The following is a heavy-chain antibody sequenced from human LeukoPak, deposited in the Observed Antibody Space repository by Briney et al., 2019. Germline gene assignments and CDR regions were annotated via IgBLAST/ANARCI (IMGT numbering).Heavy chain of an antibody. CDR1: GGSVSSGSYY. J-gene: IGHJ4*02. CDR2: IYYSGST. V-gene: IGHV4-61*01. CDR3: ARVLRIAADFDY. Sequence: SETLSLTCTVSGGSVSSGSYYWSWIRQPPGKGLEWIGYIYYSGSTNYNPSLKSRVTISVDTSKNQFSLKLSSVTAADTAVYYYARVLRIAADFDYWGQGTLVTVSS. D-gene: IGHD6-13*01.